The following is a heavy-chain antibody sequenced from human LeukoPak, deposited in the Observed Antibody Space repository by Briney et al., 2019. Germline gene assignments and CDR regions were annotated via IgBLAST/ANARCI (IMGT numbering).Heavy chain of an antibody. Sequence: SEALSLTCTVSGGSIRSGGYYWSWIRQHRGKGGEWIGYIYYSGSTYYTPSLKSRVTISVDTSKNHFSLKLSSVTAADTAVYYCARRGGDSSGNFDYWGQGILVTVFS. CDR1: GGSIRSGGYY. CDR3: ARRGGDSSGNFDY. D-gene: IGHD3-22*01. CDR2: IYYSGST. J-gene: IGHJ4*02. V-gene: IGHV4-31*03.